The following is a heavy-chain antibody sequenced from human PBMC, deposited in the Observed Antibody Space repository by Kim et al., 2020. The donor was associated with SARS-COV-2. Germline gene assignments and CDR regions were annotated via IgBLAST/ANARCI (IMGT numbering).Heavy chain of an antibody. D-gene: IGHD4-17*01. Sequence: SETLSLTCTVSGGSISSSSYYWGWIRQPPGKGLEWIGSIYYSGSTYYNPSLKSRVTISVDTSKNQFSLKLSSVTAADTAVYYCARDGAEDYAQIYYYYYGMDVWGQGTTVTVSS. CDR3: ARDGAEDYAQIYYYYYGMDV. V-gene: IGHV4-39*07. J-gene: IGHJ6*02. CDR1: GGSISSSSYY. CDR2: IYYSGST.